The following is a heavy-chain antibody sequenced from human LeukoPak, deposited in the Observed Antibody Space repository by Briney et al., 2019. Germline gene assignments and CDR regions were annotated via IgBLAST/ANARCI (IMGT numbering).Heavy chain of an antibody. D-gene: IGHD3-10*01. CDR2: ISGFGDTI. Sequence: GGSLRLSCEASGFTLSDYYMIWVRQGPGKGLEWVSYISGFGDTISYPDSVKGRFTICRDNARNSLYLQMNSLRAEDTAVCYCARDLSNGGFDYWGQGTLVTVSS. CDR3: ARDLSNGGFDY. V-gene: IGHV3-11*04. CDR1: GFTLSDYY. J-gene: IGHJ4*02.